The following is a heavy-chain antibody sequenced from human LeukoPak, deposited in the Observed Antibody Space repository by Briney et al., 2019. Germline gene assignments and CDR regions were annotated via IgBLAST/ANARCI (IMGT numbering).Heavy chain of an antibody. CDR3: VCNPFGRPFDN. Sequence: KPSETLSLTCAVSGGSINRPTYYWGWIRQPPGKGLEWIGNIYYSGSTCYNPSLESRFTMSVNTSKKQFSLQLRSATATDTAVYYCVCNPFGRPFDNWGQGILVTVSS. CDR2: IYYSGST. CDR1: GGSINRPTYY. D-gene: IGHD3-16*01. V-gene: IGHV4-39*01. J-gene: IGHJ4*02.